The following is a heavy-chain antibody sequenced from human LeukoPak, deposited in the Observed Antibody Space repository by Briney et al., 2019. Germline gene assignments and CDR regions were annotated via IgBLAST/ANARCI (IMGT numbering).Heavy chain of an antibody. CDR1: GVSFSVYY. CDR2: VIHSGST. Sequence: PAETLSLTCAVYGVSFSVYYWSCIRQPPGKGLECSGEVIHSGSTLYNPSLKSRVPISVHVSETLFSLKQSSVTAADSAVFYCARERNRYSSGWLDPWGQGTLVTVS. J-gene: IGHJ5*02. CDR3: ARERNRYSSGWLDP. D-gene: IGHD6-19*01. V-gene: IGHV4-34*12.